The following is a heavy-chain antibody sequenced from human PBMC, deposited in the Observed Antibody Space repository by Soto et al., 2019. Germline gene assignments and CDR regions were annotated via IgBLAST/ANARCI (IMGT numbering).Heavy chain of an antibody. CDR2: MYHSGRT. CDR1: GYSMKTGYY. CDR3: ARDGGATLDY. V-gene: IGHV4-38-2*02. D-gene: IGHD1-26*01. J-gene: IGHJ4*02. Sequence: VSGYSMKTGYYWGWIRQPPGKGLEWIGSMYHSGRTYNNPSLKSRVTISIDTSKNQLSLRLSSVTAADTAVYYCARDGGATLDYWGQGTRVTVSS.